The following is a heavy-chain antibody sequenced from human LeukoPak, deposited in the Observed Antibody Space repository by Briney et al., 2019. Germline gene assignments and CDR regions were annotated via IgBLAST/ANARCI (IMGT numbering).Heavy chain of an antibody. CDR2: INHSGNVN. D-gene: IGHD2-15*01. V-gene: IGHV3-7*03. J-gene: IGHJ3*01. Sequence: GGSLRLSCAASGFTFSSYWMNWARQAPGKGLEWVASINHSGNVNYYVDSVKGRFTISRDNAKNSLYLQMSNLRAEDTAVYFCARGGGLDVWGQGTKVTVSS. CDR1: GFTFSSYW. CDR3: ARGGGLDV.